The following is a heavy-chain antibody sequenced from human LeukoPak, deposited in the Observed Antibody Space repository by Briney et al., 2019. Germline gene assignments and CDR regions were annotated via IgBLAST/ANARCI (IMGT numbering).Heavy chain of an antibody. D-gene: IGHD3-22*01. CDR3: ARGPASSGYYYVDWYFDL. CDR2: ISGSGGST. CDR1: GFTYSSYA. Sequence: GGSLRLSCAASGFTYSSYAMSWVRQPPGKGLEWVSAISGSGGSTYYADSVKGRFTISRDNSKNTLYLQMNSLRAEDTAVYYCARGPASSGYYYVDWYFDLWGRGTLVTVSS. J-gene: IGHJ2*01. V-gene: IGHV3-23*01.